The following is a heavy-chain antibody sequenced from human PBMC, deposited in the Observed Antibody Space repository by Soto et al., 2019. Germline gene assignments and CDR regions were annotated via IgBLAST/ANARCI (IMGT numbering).Heavy chain of an antibody. CDR2: IYYSGST. V-gene: IGHV4-31*03. J-gene: IGHJ4*02. Sequence: SETLSLTCTVSGGSISSGDYYWSWIRQHPGKGLEWIGYIYYSGSTYYNPSLRSRVSIAADTSKNHFSLKLSSVTAADTAVYYCASGRYGSGSHSPSFEDWGQGTRVTVSS. D-gene: IGHD3-10*01. CDR3: ASGRYGSGSHSPSFED. CDR1: GGSISSGDYY.